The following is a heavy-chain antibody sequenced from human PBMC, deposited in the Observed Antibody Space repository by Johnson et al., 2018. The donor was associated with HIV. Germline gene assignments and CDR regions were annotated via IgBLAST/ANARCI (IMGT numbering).Heavy chain of an antibody. Sequence: QVQLVESEGGVVQPGRSLRLSCAASDFTFSNNAIHWVRQAPGKGLEWVAVISYDGTNTYYADSVRGRFTISRDNSRNTVSLQMIILRPKDTAMYYCASGVTARAPLLIWGQGTMVTVSS. CDR2: ISYDGTNT. D-gene: IGHD6-6*01. J-gene: IGHJ3*02. V-gene: IGHV3-30*14. CDR3: ASGVTARAPLLI. CDR1: DFTFSNNA.